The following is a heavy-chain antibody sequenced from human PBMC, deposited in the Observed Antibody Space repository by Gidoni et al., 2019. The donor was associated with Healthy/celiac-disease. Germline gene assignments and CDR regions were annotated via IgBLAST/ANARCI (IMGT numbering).Heavy chain of an antibody. Sequence: EVQLVESGGGLVKPGGSLGLSCAASGFTFSSYSMNWVRQAPGKGLEWVSSISSSSSDTYYAESVKGRFTISRDNAKNSLYLQMNSLRAEDTAVYYCARASPMVRGVINYWGQGTLVTVSS. D-gene: IGHD3-10*01. CDR2: ISSSSSDT. CDR1: GFTFSSYS. V-gene: IGHV3-21*01. J-gene: IGHJ4*02. CDR3: ARASPMVRGVINY.